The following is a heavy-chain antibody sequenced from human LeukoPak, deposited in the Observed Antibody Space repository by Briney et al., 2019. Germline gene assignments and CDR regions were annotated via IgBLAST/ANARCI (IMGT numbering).Heavy chain of an antibody. D-gene: IGHD1-14*01. J-gene: IGHJ6*02. CDR3: AAGNALVSYFYGLDV. V-gene: IGHV3-74*01. CDR2: ISTDGSQT. CDR1: GFTFSNYW. Sequence: GGSLRLSCEASGFTFSNYWMHWVRQAPGKGLMWVSQISTDGSQTFYADSVKGRFTISRDNAKNSLNLQMNSLRAEDTALYYCAAGNALVSYFYGLDVWGQGTTVTVSS.